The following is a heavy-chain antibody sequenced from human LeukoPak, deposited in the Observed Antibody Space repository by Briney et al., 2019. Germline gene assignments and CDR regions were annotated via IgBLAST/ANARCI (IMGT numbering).Heavy chain of an antibody. V-gene: IGHV1-2*02. CDR1: GYTFTYYY. CDR2: INPDSGDT. CDR3: ARTSRAVAGTIDY. D-gene: IGHD6-19*01. Sequence: ASVKVSCKASGYTFTYYYIHWMRQAPGQGLEWMGWINPDSGDTSYAQKFQGRVTMTRDTSTSTVYMELSSLRSEDTAVYYCARTSRAVAGTIDYWGQGTLVTVSS. J-gene: IGHJ4*02.